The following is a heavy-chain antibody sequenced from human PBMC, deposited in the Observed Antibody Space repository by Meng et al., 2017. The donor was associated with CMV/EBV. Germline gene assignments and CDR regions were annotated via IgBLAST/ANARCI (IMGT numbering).Heavy chain of an antibody. J-gene: IGHJ5*02. CDR2: NYWNDDK. Sequence: SGPTLVKPTQTLTLTCTFSGFSLSTSGVGVGWIRQPPGKALEWLALNYWNDDKRYSPSLKSRLTITKDTSKNQVVLTMTNMDPVDTATYYCAHRYYDSSIGWFDPWGQGTLVTVSS. V-gene: IGHV2-5*01. D-gene: IGHD3-22*01. CDR1: GFSLSTSGVG. CDR3: AHRYYDSSIGWFDP.